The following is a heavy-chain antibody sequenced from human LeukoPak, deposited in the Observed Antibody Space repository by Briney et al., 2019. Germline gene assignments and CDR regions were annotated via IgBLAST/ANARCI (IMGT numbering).Heavy chain of an antibody. CDR3: SRDVQTSGDAFDI. CDR1: GGSISSGDYY. V-gene: IGHV4-30-4*01. CDR2: IYYSGST. J-gene: IGHJ3*02. D-gene: IGHD4-11*01. Sequence: SETLSLTCTVSGGSISSGDYYCTWIRQPPGKGLEWIGCIYYSGSTYYNPSLKSRLTISVDTSKNQFSLTLSSVTAADTAVYYCSRDVQTSGDAFDIWGQGTMVTVSS.